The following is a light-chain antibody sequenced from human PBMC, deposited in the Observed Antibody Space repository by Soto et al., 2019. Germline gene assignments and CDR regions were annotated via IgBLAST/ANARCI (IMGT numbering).Light chain of an antibody. Sequence: EIVLTQSPGTLSLSPGERATLSCRASQSVSSSYLAWYQQKPGQAPRLLIYGASSRATGIPDRFSGSGSGTDFTLTISRLEPEDFAEYYCQQYGNSPFTFGPGTKVDIK. V-gene: IGKV3-20*01. CDR2: GAS. J-gene: IGKJ3*01. CDR3: QQYGNSPFT. CDR1: QSVSSSY.